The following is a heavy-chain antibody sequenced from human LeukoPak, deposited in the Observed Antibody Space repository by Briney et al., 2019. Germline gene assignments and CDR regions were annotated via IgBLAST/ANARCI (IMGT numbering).Heavy chain of an antibody. CDR3: ARDRCGDGFSHTNY. D-gene: IGHD5-24*01. CDR2: ITPSGGT. V-gene: IGHV1-2*02. J-gene: IGHJ4*02. Sequence: ASVKVSYSPSGYTFSSCAMLRARQAPGQGLEWMGWITPSGGTNYPQKFQGRGAITRDTSITTAYMDLSRLTSDDTAVYYCARDRCGDGFSHTNYWGQGGLVTVSS. CDR1: GYTFSSCA.